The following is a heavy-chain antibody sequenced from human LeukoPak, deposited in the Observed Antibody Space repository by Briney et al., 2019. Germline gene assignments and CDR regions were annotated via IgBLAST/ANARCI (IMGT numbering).Heavy chain of an antibody. V-gene: IGHV5-51*01. J-gene: IGHJ3*02. CDR2: IYPGDSDT. CDR3: GRHDVRTVPSRIAFDI. Sequence: GESLKISCKGSGYTFSSYWIGWVRQVPGKGLEWMAIIYPGDSDTRYNPSFQGQVAISADKSVSTAYLQWSSLKASDTAIYYCGRHDVRTVPSRIAFDIWGQGTMVTVSS. CDR1: GYTFSSYW. D-gene: IGHD3/OR15-3a*01.